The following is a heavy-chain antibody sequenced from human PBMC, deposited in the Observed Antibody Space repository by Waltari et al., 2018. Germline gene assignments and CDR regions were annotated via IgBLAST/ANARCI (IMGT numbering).Heavy chain of an antibody. CDR2: INHSGST. Sequence: QVQLQQWGAGLLKPSETLSLTCAVYGGSFSGYYWSWIRQPPGKRLEWIGEINHSGSTNYNPSLKSRVTISVDTSKNQFSLKLSSVTAADTAVYYCARGLIVVVPAGPRWNWFDPWGQGTLVTVSS. J-gene: IGHJ5*02. V-gene: IGHV4-34*01. CDR3: ARGLIVVVPAGPRWNWFDP. D-gene: IGHD2-2*01. CDR1: GGSFSGYY.